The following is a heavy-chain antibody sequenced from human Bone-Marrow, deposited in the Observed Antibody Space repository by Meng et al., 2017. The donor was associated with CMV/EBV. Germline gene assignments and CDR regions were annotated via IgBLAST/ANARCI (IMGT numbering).Heavy chain of an antibody. D-gene: IGHD1-1*01. Sequence: GESLKISCAASGFTFSSYAMSWVRQAPGKGLEWVSVIYSGGSSTYYADSVKGRFTISRDNSKNTLYLQMNSLRAEDTAVYYCAREGGASRYHFDYWGQGTLVTVSS. CDR1: GFTFSSYA. J-gene: IGHJ4*02. CDR2: IYSGGSST. V-gene: IGHV3-23*03. CDR3: AREGGASRYHFDY.